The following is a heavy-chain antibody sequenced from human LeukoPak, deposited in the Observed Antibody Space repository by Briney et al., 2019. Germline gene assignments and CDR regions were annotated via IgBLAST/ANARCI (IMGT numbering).Heavy chain of an antibody. J-gene: IGHJ3*02. CDR1: GFTFSSYA. CDR3: AKDLNTEMIVVPNGAFDI. D-gene: IGHD3-22*01. CDR2: ISGSGGST. V-gene: IGHV3-23*01. Sequence: PGGSLRLSCAASGFTFSSYAMSWVRQAPGKGLEWVSAISGSGGSTYYADSVKGRFTISRDNSKNMLYLQMNSLRAEDTAVYYCAKDLNTEMIVVPNGAFDIWGQGTMVTVSS.